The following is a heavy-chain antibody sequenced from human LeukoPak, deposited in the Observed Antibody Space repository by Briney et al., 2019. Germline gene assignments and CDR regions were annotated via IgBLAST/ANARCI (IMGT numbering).Heavy chain of an antibody. CDR1: GCTFSSYA. CDR3: ARGVSGIAAAGQTSEAFDI. Sequence: SVKVSCKASGCTFSSYAISWVRQAPGKGLEWMGGIIPILGTANYAQKFQGRVTITADKSTSTAYMELSSLRSEDTAVYYCARGVSGIAAAGQTSEAFDIWGQGTMVTVSS. J-gene: IGHJ3*02. D-gene: IGHD6-13*01. CDR2: IIPILGTA. V-gene: IGHV1-69*06.